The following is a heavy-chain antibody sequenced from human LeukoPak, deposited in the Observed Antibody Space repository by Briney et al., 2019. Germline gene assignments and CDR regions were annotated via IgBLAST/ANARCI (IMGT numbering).Heavy chain of an antibody. V-gene: IGHV3-23*01. CDR1: GFTFSSYA. CDR3: AKDFYDFWSGYLVDY. J-gene: IGHJ4*02. Sequence: PGGSLRLSCAASGFTFSSYAMSWVRQAPGKGLEWVSAISGSGGSTYYADSVKGRFTISRDNSKNTLYLQMNSLRAEDTAVYYCAKDFYDFWSGYLVDYWGQGTLVTVSS. D-gene: IGHD3-3*01. CDR2: ISGSGGST.